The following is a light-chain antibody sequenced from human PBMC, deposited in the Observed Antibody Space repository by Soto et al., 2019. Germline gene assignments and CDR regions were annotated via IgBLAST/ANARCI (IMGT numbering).Light chain of an antibody. J-gene: IGLJ1*01. CDR3: SSYTSSSTYV. CDR2: DVT. V-gene: IGLV2-11*01. Sequence: QSVLTQPRSVSGSPGQSVTISCTGTSSDVGAYKFVSWYRQHPGKAPKLMIFDVTKRPSGVPDRFSGSKSGNTASLTISGLQAEDEADYYCSSYTSSSTYVFGTGTMVTVL. CDR1: SSDVGAYKF.